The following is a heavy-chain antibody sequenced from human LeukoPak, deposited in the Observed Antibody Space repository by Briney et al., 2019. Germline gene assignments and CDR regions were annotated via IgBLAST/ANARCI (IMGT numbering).Heavy chain of an antibody. Sequence: GGSLRLSCAASGFTFSSYAMNWVRQAPGKGLEWVSYISTSSSTIYYADSVKGRFTISRDNAKNSLYLQMNSLRDEDTAVYYCARDYRSSSGWTVDYWGQGTLVTVSS. CDR2: ISTSSSTI. V-gene: IGHV3-48*02. J-gene: IGHJ4*02. D-gene: IGHD6-19*01. CDR3: ARDYRSSSGWTVDY. CDR1: GFTFSSYA.